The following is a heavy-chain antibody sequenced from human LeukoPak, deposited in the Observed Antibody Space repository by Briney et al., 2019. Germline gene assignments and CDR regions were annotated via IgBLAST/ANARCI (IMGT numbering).Heavy chain of an antibody. Sequence: ASVKVSCMASGYTFTSYYMHWVRQAPGQGLEWMGIINPSGGSTSYAQKFQGRVTMTRDTSTSTVYMELSSLRSEDTAVYYCARVEPLYSSSSGLLDYWGQGTLVTVSS. CDR1: GYTFTSYY. D-gene: IGHD6-6*01. J-gene: IGHJ4*02. CDR3: ARVEPLYSSSSGLLDY. CDR2: INPSGGST. V-gene: IGHV1-46*03.